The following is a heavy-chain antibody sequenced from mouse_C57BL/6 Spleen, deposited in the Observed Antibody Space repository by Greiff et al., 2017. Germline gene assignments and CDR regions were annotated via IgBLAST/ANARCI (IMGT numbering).Heavy chain of an antibody. CDR2: IDPEDGDT. Sequence: DVKLQESGAELVRPGASVKLSCTASGFNIKDYYMHWVKQRPEQGLEWIGRIDPEDGDTEYAPKFQGKATMTADTSSNTAYLQLSSLTSEDTAVYYCTTGYYGTRYFDVWGTGTTVTVSS. CDR1: GFNIKDYY. CDR3: TTGYYGTRYFDV. J-gene: IGHJ1*03. V-gene: IGHV14-1*01. D-gene: IGHD1-1*01.